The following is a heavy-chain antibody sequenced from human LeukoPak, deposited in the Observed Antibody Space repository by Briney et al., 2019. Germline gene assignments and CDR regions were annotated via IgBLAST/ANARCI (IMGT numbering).Heavy chain of an antibody. CDR1: GFTFSSYA. CDR2: ISGSGGST. Sequence: GGSLRLSCAASGFTFSSYAMSWVRQAPGKGLEWVSVISGSGGSTYYADSVKGRFTISRDNSKNTQYLQMNSLRAEDTAVYYCAKEIYGDSTGGRFQHWGQGTLVTVSS. CDR3: AKEIYGDSTGGRFQH. J-gene: IGHJ1*01. V-gene: IGHV3-23*01. D-gene: IGHD4-17*01.